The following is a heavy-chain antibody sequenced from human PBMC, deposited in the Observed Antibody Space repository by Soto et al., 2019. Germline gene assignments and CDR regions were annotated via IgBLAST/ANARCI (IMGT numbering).Heavy chain of an antibody. CDR1: EFTSDDHG. J-gene: IGHJ4*02. V-gene: IGHV3-9*02. D-gene: IGHD3-16*01. CDR3: VRDIEAGGAGY. CDR2: FIWNTAYT. Sequence: EVQLAESGGGLVQPGRSLRLSCTASEFTSDDHGIHWVRQPPGKGLECVSGFIWNTAYTDYADSVKGRFTVSRDNGKNFLYLQMNSLRVEDTALYFSVRDIEAGGAGYWCQGTLITVTS.